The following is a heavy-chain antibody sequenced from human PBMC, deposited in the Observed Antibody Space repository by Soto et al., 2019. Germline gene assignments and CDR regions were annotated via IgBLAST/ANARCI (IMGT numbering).Heavy chain of an antibody. Sequence: LSLTCTVSGGSVSSGSYYWSWIRQPPGKGLEWIGYIYYSGSTNYNPSLKSRVTISVDTSKNQFSLKLSSVTAADKAVYYCARSKYYYDSSGYRAPEYFQHWGQGTLVPSPQ. V-gene: IGHV4-61*01. CDR3: ARSKYYYDSSGYRAPEYFQH. CDR2: IYYSGST. D-gene: IGHD3-22*01. CDR1: GGSVSSGSYY. J-gene: IGHJ1*01.